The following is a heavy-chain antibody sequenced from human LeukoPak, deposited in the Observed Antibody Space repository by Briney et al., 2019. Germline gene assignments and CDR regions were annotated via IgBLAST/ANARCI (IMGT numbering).Heavy chain of an antibody. CDR2: ISAYNGNT. D-gene: IGHD3-9*01. CDR3: ARGPEGFDWLPRVDP. V-gene: IGHV1-18*04. J-gene: IGHJ5*02. CDR1: GYTFTRFG. Sequence: ASVKVSCKASGYTFTRFGISWVRQAPGQGLEWMGRISAYNGNTNYAQRLQDRVTMTTDTSTSTAYMELRSLRSDDTAVYYCARGPEGFDWLPRVDPWGQGTLVTVSS.